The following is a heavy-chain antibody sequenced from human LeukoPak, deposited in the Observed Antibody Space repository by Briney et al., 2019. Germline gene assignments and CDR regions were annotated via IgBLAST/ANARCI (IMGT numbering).Heavy chain of an antibody. CDR1: GFTFDDYG. V-gene: IGHV3-20*04. D-gene: IGHD3-10*01. Sequence: GGSLRLSCAASGFTFDDYGMSWVRQAPGKGLEWVSGINWNGGSTGYADSVKGRFTISRDNAKNSLFLQMNSLRAEDTALYYCARRRVTLVRGVDITSYYFDYWGQGTLVTVSS. J-gene: IGHJ4*02. CDR3: ARRRVTLVRGVDITSYYFDY. CDR2: INWNGGST.